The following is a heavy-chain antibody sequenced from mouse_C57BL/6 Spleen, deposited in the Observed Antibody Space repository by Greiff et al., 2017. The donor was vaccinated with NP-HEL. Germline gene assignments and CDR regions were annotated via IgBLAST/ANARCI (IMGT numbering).Heavy chain of an antibody. V-gene: IGHV5-4*01. Sequence: EVKLMESGGGLVKPGGSLKLSCAASGFTFSSYAMSWVRQTPEKRLEWVATISDGGSYTYYPDNVKGRFTITRDNAKNNLYLQMSHLKSEDTAMYYCAREGSDYGSAGFAYWGQGTLVTVSA. CDR2: ISDGGSYT. J-gene: IGHJ3*01. CDR1: GFTFSSYA. D-gene: IGHD2-4*01. CDR3: AREGSDYGSAGFAY.